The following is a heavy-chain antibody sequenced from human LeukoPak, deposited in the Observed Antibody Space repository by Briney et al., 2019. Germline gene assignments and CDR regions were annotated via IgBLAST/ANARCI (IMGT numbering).Heavy chain of an antibody. J-gene: IGHJ5*02. CDR3: SRGTYPYSSDT. Sequence: GGSLRLSCAASGFTFSSYAMTWVRQAPGKGLEWVSSISDASTYIFYADSVKGRFTISRDNAKNSLYLQMNSLRAEDTAVYYCSRGTYPYSSDTWGQGALVTVSS. V-gene: IGHV3-21*01. CDR2: ISDASTYI. CDR1: GFTFSSYA. D-gene: IGHD3-10*01.